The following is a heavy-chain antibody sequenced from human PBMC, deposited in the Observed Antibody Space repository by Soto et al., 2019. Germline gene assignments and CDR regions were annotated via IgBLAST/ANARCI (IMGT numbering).Heavy chain of an antibody. CDR1: GYTFTSYA. CDR2: INAGNGNT. V-gene: IGHV1-3*01. D-gene: IGHD6-6*01. Sequence: QVQLVQSGAEVKKPGASVKVSCKASGYTFTSYAMHWVRQAPGQRLAWMGWINAGNGNTKYSQKFQGRVTITRDTSASTAYMELSSLRSEDTAVYYCASELIAAPDYYGMDVWGQGTTVTVSS. J-gene: IGHJ6*02. CDR3: ASELIAAPDYYGMDV.